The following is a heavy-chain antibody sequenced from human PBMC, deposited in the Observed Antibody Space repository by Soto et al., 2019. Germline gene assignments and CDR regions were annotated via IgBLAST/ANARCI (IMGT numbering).Heavy chain of an antibody. CDR2: IYYSGST. V-gene: IGHV4-39*01. Sequence: QLQLQESGPGLVKPSETLSLTCTVSGGSISSSSYYWGWIRQPPGKGLEWIGSIYYSGSTYYNPSLELRVTVSVDTSKNQFSLKLRSVTAADAAVYYCAGRAVLRSGMDVWGQGTTVTVSS. CDR1: GGSISSSSYY. CDR3: AGRAVLRSGMDV. J-gene: IGHJ6*02. D-gene: IGHD3-16*01.